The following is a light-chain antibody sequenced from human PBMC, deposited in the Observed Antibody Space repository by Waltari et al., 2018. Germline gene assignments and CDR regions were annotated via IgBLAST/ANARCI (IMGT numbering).Light chain of an antibody. CDR3: QESFSSPWT. V-gene: IGKV1-39*01. CDR1: PDIGSF. J-gene: IGKJ1*01. Sequence: DIQMTQSPPFLSASVGDSITITCRGSPDIGSFVNWYHHRPPKAPKLLIYGASSLQRGVSSRFSGGGSGTEFTLTVSSLQPDDFATYYCQESFSSPWTFGPGTQVDI. CDR2: GAS.